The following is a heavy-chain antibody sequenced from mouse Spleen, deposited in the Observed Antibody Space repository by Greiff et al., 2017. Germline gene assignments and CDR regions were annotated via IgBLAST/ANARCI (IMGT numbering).Heavy chain of an antibody. Sequence: VQLRQSGAELVRPGASVKLSCTASGFNIKDYYMHWVKQRPEQGLEWIGRIDPEAGDTEYAPKFQGKATMTADTSSNTAYLQLRSLTSEDTAVFYCTLLTGTGYYLDFWRQGNTLTVSS. CDR1: GFNIKDYY. J-gene: IGHJ2*01. D-gene: IGHD4-1*01. V-gene: IGHV14-1*01. CDR2: IDPEAGDT. CDR3: TLLTGTGYYLDF.